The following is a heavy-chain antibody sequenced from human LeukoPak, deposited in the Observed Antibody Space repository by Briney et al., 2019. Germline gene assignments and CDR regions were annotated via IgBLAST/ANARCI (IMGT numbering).Heavy chain of an antibody. Sequence: GGSLRLSCAASGFTVSSNYMSWVRQAPGKGLEWVANIKQDGSEKYYVDSVKGRFTISRDNAKNSLYLQMNSLRAEDTAVYYCARDIRLPNYYYYGMDVWGQGTTVTVSS. J-gene: IGHJ6*02. D-gene: IGHD5-18*01. V-gene: IGHV3-7*01. CDR3: ARDIRLPNYYYYGMDV. CDR2: IKQDGSEK. CDR1: GFTVSSNY.